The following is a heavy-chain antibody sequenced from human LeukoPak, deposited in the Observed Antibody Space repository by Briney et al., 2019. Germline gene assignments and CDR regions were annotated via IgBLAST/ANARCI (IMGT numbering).Heavy chain of an antibody. CDR1: GYTFTTYY. J-gene: IGHJ4*02. CDR3: ARSGCSGGSCFFDF. V-gene: IGHV1-46*01. D-gene: IGHD2-15*01. Sequence: GASVKVSCKASGYTFTTYYIHWVRQAPGQGLEWMGIINPSDGSTSYAQKLQGRVTMTRDMSTSTVYMELSSLRSEDTAVHYCARSGCSGGSCFFDFWGQGTLVTVSS. CDR2: INPSDGST.